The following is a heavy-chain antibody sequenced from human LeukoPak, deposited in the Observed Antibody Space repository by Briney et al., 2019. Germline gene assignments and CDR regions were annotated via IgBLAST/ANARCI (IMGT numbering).Heavy chain of an antibody. V-gene: IGHV1-69*04. CDR3: ARDKYSNWPDY. Sequence: GASVKVSCKASGGTFSSYAISWVRQAPGQGLEWMGRIIPILGIANYAQKFQGRVTITADKSTSTAYMELSSLRSEDTAVYYCARDKYSNWPDYWGQGTLVTVSS. D-gene: IGHD4-11*01. CDR2: IIPILGIA. CDR1: GGTFSSYA. J-gene: IGHJ4*02.